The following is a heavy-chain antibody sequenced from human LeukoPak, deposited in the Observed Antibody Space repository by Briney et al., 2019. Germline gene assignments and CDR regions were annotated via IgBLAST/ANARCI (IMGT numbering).Heavy chain of an antibody. CDR1: GCSISSGGYY. D-gene: IGHD6-6*01. CDR3: ARGAYSSSSGGDWFDP. CDR2: IYHSGST. V-gene: IGHV4-30-2*01. J-gene: IGHJ5*02. Sequence: SETLSLTCTVSGCSISSGGYYWSWIRQPPGKGLVWIGYIYHSGSTYYNPSLKSRVAISVDRSKNQFSLKLSSVTAADTAVYYCARGAYSSSSGGDWFDPWGQGTLVTVSS.